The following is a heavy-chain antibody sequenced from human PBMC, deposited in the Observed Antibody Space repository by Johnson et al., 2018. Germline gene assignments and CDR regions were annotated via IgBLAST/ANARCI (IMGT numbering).Heavy chain of an antibody. CDR3: ASSIAGGAEFSYAGYYYYMDV. Sequence: QVQLVQSGGGVVQPGRSLRVSCVASGFTSPGKGLEWVTLISYNGSNNYYKDSVKGRFTVSRDNSKNTLYLQMNSLRTEDTAVYSCASSIAGGAEFSYAGYYYYMDVWGRGTSVTVS. D-gene: IGHD2-2*01. V-gene: IGHV3-30*03. CDR2: ISYNGSNN. CDR1: GFTS. J-gene: IGHJ6*03.